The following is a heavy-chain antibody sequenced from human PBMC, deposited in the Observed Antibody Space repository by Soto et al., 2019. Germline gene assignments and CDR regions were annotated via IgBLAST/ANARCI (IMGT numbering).Heavy chain of an antibody. D-gene: IGHD3-10*01. J-gene: IGHJ3*02. CDR2: IYYSGST. Sequence: SETLSLTCTVSGGSISRYYWSWIRQPPGKGLEWIGYIYYSGSTNYNPSLKSRVTISVDTSKNQFSLKLSSVTAADTAVYYCARAVGRITMVRGLSEAFDIWGQGTMVTVSS. CDR3: ARAVGRITMVRGLSEAFDI. V-gene: IGHV4-59*01. CDR1: GGSISRYY.